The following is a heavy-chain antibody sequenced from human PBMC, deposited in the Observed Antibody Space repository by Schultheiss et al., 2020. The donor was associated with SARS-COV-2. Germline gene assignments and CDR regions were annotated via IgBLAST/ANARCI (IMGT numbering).Heavy chain of an antibody. Sequence: SETLSLTCAVSGGSISSGGYSWSWIRQPPGKGLEWIGYIYYSGSTYYNPSLKSRVTISVDTSKNQFSLKLSSVTAADTAVYYCARVEYSSFRGRVNFDYWGQGTLVTVSS. D-gene: IGHD6-6*01. CDR2: IYYSGST. V-gene: IGHV4-30-4*01. CDR3: ARVEYSSFRGRVNFDY. CDR1: GGSISSGGYS. J-gene: IGHJ4*02.